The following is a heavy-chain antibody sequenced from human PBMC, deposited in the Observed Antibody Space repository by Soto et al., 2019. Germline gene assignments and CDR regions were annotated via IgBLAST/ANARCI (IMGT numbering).Heavy chain of an antibody. Sequence: EVQLVESGGCLVQPGGSLRLSCAASGFTFNSDWMHWVRQAPWKGLVWVSGINSDGSSTSYADSVKGRFTISRDNAKNTLYPQMNSLRAEDTAVYYCARDRSSVWYSYYGMDVWGQGTTVTVSS. CDR2: INSDGSST. V-gene: IGHV3-74*01. D-gene: IGHD6-19*01. CDR1: GFTFNSDW. J-gene: IGHJ6*02. CDR3: ARDRSSVWYSYYGMDV.